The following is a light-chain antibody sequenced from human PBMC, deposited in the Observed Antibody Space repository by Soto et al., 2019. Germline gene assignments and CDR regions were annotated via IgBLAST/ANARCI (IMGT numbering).Light chain of an antibody. J-gene: IGLJ1*01. CDR2: EVS. CDR1: SSDVGGYDS. CDR3: SSYTSSYTLV. Sequence: QSVLTQPASVSGSPGQSITISCSGTSSDVGGYDSVSWYQQHPGKAPKVMIYEVSNRPSGVSNRFSGSKYGNTASLTISGLQAEDEADYYCSSYTSSYTLVXGAGTKVTVL. V-gene: IGLV2-14*01.